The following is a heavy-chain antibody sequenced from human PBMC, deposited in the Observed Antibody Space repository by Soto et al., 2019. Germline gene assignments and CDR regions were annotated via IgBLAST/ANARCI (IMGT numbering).Heavy chain of an antibody. D-gene: IGHD2-8*01. CDR2: ISGGGGSI. CDR3: AKYLMVAPGDHFTY. Sequence: LRLSCVASGFTFTNYAMNWVRQAPGKGLEWVSGISGGGGSIYYSDSVKGRFTISRDNSKNTLYLQMNSLRAEDTAVYYCAKYLMVAPGDHFTYWGQGTLVTVTS. J-gene: IGHJ4*02. CDR1: GFTFTNYA. V-gene: IGHV3-23*01.